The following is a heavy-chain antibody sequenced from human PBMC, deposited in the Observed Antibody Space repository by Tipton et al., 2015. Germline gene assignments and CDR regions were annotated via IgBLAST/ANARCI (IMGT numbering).Heavy chain of an antibody. CDR3: AKYHHVEWFAHGVN. D-gene: IGHD3-3*01. V-gene: IGHV3-23*01. Sequence: SLRLSCAASGFTFSSYAMSWVRQAPGKGLEWVSAISGSGGSTYYADSVKGRFTISRDNSKNTLYLQMNSLRAEDTAVYYCAKYHHVEWFAHGVNWGQGTLVTVSS. CDR1: GFTFSSYA. CDR2: ISGSGGST. J-gene: IGHJ4*02.